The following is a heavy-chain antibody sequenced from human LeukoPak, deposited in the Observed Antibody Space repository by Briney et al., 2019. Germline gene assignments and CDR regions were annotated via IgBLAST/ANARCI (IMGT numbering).Heavy chain of an antibody. D-gene: IGHD3-10*01. CDR3: AKGAFSMVREDFQH. CDR1: GFTFSSYG. CDR2: IRYDGSNK. Sequence: AGGSLRLSCAASGFTFSSYGMHWVRQAPGKGLEWVAFIRYDGSNKYYADSVKGRFTISRDNSKNTLYLQMNSLRAEDTAVYYCAKGAFSMVREDFQHWGQGTLVTVSS. V-gene: IGHV3-30*02. J-gene: IGHJ1*01.